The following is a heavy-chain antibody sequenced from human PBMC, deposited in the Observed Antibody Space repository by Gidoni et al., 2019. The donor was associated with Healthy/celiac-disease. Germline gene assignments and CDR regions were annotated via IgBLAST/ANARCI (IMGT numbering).Heavy chain of an antibody. D-gene: IGHD3-22*01. CDR2: RSYDGSNK. CDR3: ARDYYDSSGYSLWGFDY. Sequence: QVQLVESGGGVVQPGRSLRLSCAASGFTFRSSAMHWVRQGPGKGLGWVAVRSYDGSNKYYADAVKGRFTISRDNSKNTLYLQMNSLRAEDTAVYYCARDYYDSSGYSLWGFDYWGQGTLVTVSS. J-gene: IGHJ4*02. CDR1: GFTFRSSA. V-gene: IGHV3-30-3*01.